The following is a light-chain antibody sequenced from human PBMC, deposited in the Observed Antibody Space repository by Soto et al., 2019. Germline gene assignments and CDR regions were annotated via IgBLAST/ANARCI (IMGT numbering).Light chain of an antibody. V-gene: IGLV3-1*01. CDR3: QAWDSSTVV. J-gene: IGLJ2*01. CDR2: QDN. Sequence: SYELTQPPSVSVSPGQTASITCSGDKLGHKYACWYQQKQGQSPVLVIYQDNKRPSGIPERFSGSNSGNTATLTISGTQAMDEGDYYCQAWDSSTVVFGGGTKLTVL. CDR1: KLGHKY.